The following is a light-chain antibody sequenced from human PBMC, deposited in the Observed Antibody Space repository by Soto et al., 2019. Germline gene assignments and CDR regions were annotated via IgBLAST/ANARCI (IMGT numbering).Light chain of an antibody. CDR2: GAS. CDR1: QSVGSNY. Sequence: EIVLTQSPGTLSLSPGERATLSCRASQSVGSNYLAWYQQKPGQTPRLLIYGASSRATYIPDRFSGSGSGTDFTLTISSLEPEDFAVYYCQQYGISPPYTFGQGTKLEIK. CDR3: QQYGISPPYT. V-gene: IGKV3-20*01. J-gene: IGKJ2*01.